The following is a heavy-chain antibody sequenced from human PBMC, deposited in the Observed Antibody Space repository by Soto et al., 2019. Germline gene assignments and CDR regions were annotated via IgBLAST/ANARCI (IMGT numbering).Heavy chain of an antibody. CDR1: GVSLSTNGVG. CDR2: IYWYDDK. V-gene: IGHV2-5*01. J-gene: IGHJ4*02. Sequence: QITLRESGPPALKSTETLTLTCTFSGVSLSTNGVGVGWIRQSPGKALEWLAIIYWYDDKRYSPSLQNRITSTKDASNNQVVLKLTSMDTVDTGTYFCAHGRRRTGWWSTGDFDYWGQGTLVTVFS. D-gene: IGHD2-15*01. CDR3: AHGRRRTGWWSTGDFDY.